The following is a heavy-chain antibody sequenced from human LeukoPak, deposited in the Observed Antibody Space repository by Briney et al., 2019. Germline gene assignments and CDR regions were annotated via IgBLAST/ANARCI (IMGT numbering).Heavy chain of an antibody. J-gene: IGHJ5*01. CDR2: ITSGSNFV. Sequence: AGGSLRLSCAASGFTIDGYTLSWVRQAPGKGLEWVASITSGSNFVDYGDSVKGRFTISRDNAQNSLYVQMNSLRAEDTAVYYCATQPELPGWFDSWGKGTLVTVSS. D-gene: IGHD1-14*01. CDR3: ATQPELPGWFDS. CDR1: GFTIDGYT. V-gene: IGHV3-21*01.